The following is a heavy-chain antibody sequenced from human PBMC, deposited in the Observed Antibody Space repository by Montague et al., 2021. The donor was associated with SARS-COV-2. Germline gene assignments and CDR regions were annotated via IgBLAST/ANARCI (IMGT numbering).Heavy chain of an antibody. Sequence: SETLSLTCTVSGGSISNSSYHWGWIRQPPGKGLEWIGCIYYGGSTYYXXXLQSRVTISVDTSKNQLSLKLSSMTAADTAVYYCASALGYCSRTSCYAVYCIDPWGQGITVTVS. D-gene: IGHD2-2*01. CDR1: GGSISNSSYH. CDR3: ASALGYCSRTSCYAVYCIDP. J-gene: IGHJ6*02. V-gene: IGHV4-39*01. CDR2: IYYGGST.